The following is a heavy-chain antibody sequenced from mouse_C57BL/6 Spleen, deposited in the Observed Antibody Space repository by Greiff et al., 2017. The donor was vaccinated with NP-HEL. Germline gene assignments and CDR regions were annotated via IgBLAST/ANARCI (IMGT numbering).Heavy chain of an antibody. V-gene: IGHV1-26*01. CDR3: ARLEEYDVSLAY. J-gene: IGHJ3*01. Sequence: EVQLQQSGPELVKPGASVKISCKASGYTFTDYYMNWVKQSHGKSLEWIGDINPNNGGTSYNQKFKGKATLTVDKSSSTAYMELRSLTSEDSAVYYCARLEEYDVSLAYWGQGTLVTVSA. CDR1: GYTFTDYY. D-gene: IGHD2-14*01. CDR2: INPNNGGT.